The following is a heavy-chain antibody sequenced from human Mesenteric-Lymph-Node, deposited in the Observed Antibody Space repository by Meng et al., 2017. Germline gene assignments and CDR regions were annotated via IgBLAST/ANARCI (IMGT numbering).Heavy chain of an antibody. Sequence: QVQLQQWGAGLLKPSETLSLTCAVYGGSFSPYYWAWIRQTPEKGSEWIGEINHRGSTTYNPSLESRVTMSADTSKNQFSLRMTSVTAADAAVYFCARRGDSSGWFRYFDFWGQGTLVTVSS. CDR3: ARRGDSSGWFRYFDF. CDR2: INHRGST. J-gene: IGHJ4*02. CDR1: GGSFSPYY. D-gene: IGHD6-19*01. V-gene: IGHV4-34*01.